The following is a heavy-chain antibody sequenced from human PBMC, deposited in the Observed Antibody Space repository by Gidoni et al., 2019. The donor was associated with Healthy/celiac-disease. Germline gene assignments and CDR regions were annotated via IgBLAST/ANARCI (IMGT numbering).Heavy chain of an antibody. Sequence: EVQLVESGGGLVQPGRSLRLSCAASGFPFDDYAMHWGRHAPGKGLEWVSGISWNSGSIGYADSVKGRFTISRDNAKNSLYLQMNSLRAEDTALYYCAKDTGAYYATPGEGAFDIWGQGTMVTVSS. J-gene: IGHJ3*02. CDR1: GFPFDDYA. CDR2: ISWNSGSI. D-gene: IGHD3-10*01. CDR3: AKDTGAYYATPGEGAFDI. V-gene: IGHV3-9*01.